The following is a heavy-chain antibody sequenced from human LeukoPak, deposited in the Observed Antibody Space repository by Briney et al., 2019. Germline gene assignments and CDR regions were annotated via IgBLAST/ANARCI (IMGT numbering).Heavy chain of an antibody. CDR2: IYHSGST. J-gene: IGHJ4*02. D-gene: IGHD5-24*01. Sequence: SETLSLTCTVSGYSISSGYYWGWIRQPPGKGLEWIGSIYHSGSTYYNPSLKSRVTISVDTSKNQFSLKLSSVTAADTAVYYCARDGYNFTYWGQGTLVTVSS. V-gene: IGHV4-38-2*02. CDR3: ARDGYNFTY. CDR1: GYSISSGYY.